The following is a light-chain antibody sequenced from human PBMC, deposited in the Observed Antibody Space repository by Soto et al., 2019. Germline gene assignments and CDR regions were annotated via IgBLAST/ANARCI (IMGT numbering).Light chain of an antibody. CDR1: SSDVGGYNY. CDR3: SSSAGSNILGV. CDR2: EVS. J-gene: IGLJ2*01. Sequence: QSALTQPPSASGSPGQSVAISCTGTSSDVGGYNYVSWYQQHPGKAPRLIIYEVSERPSGVPDRFSGSKSGNTASLTVSGLQAEDEADYYCSSSAGSNILGVFGGGTQLTVL. V-gene: IGLV2-8*01.